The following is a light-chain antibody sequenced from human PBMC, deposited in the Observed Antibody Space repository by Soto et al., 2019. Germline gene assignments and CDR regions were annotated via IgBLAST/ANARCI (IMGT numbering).Light chain of an antibody. V-gene: IGLV2-8*01. CDR2: EVS. CDR3: CSYAGSYTYV. CDR1: SSDIGAYIY. Sequence: QSVLTQPPSASGSPGQSVTISCTGTSSDIGAYIYVSWYQQHPGKAPKLMISEVSRRPSGVPERFSGSKSGNTASLTVSGLQADDEAHYYCCSYAGSYTYVFGTGTKVTVL. J-gene: IGLJ1*01.